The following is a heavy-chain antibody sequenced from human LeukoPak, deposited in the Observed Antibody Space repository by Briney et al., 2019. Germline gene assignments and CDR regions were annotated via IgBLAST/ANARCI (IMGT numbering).Heavy chain of an antibody. V-gene: IGHV4-34*01. D-gene: IGHD1-1*01. Sequence: SETLSLTCAVSGGSFSGHYWSGIRQSPGKGLEWIGEITERGSTNYNPSLKSRVTISRDTSENHFSLKVSSVTAADTAVYYCARGPITEDGTFHSPNAWGQGTLVTVSS. CDR3: ARGPITEDGTFHSPNA. CDR2: ITERGST. J-gene: IGHJ5*02. CDR1: GGSFSGHY.